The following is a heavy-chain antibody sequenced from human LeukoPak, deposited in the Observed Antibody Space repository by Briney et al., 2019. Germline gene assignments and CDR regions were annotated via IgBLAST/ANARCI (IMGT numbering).Heavy chain of an antibody. J-gene: IGHJ4*02. V-gene: IGHV5-51*01. CDR1: GYNFNTYW. D-gene: IGHD6-6*01. CDR3: ARHIITSSSGEMDYFDY. Sequence: GESLKISCKGSGYNFNTYWVAWVRQMPGKGLEWMGIIHPVDSDIRYSPSFQGQVTISADKSISTAYLQWSSLKASDTAMYYCARHIITSSSGEMDYFDYWGQGTLVTVSS. CDR2: IHPVDSDI.